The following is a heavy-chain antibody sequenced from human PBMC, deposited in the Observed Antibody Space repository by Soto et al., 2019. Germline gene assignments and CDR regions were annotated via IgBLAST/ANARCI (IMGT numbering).Heavy chain of an antibody. CDR2: IFWNDEK. D-gene: IGHD6-13*01. Sequence: QVTLKESGPVLVKPTETLTLTCTVSGFSLSNARMGVSWIRQPPGKALEWLAHIFWNDEKSYNTSLKSRLTIAKETSKSQVVLTMTTLDPMDTATYYCARIIASGYSSTGWFDPWGQGTLVTV. CDR3: ARIIASGYSSTGWFDP. CDR1: GFSLSNARMG. V-gene: IGHV2-26*01. J-gene: IGHJ5*02.